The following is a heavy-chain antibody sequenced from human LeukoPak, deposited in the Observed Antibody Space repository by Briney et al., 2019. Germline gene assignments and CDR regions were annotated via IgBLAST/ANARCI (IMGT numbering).Heavy chain of an antibody. CDR1: GYTFTSYY. CDR2: INPSGGGT. CDR3: ARDTDDFPDY. V-gene: IGHV1-46*01. J-gene: IGHJ4*02. D-gene: IGHD3-3*01. Sequence: ASVKVSFKASGYTFTSYYMHWVRQAPAQGLEWMGIINPSGGGTSYAQKFQGRVTMTRDMSTSTVYMELSRLRSEDTAVYYCARDTDDFPDYWGQGTLVTVSS.